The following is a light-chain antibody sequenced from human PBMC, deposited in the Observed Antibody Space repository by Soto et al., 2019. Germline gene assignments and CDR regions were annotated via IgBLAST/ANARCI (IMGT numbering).Light chain of an antibody. CDR1: QSVGKS. J-gene: IGKJ5*01. V-gene: IGKV3-20*01. CDR3: QKYGSSPFN. Sequence: EIVLTQSPGTLSLSPGERATIYCRASQSVGKSLAWYQQKPGQAPRLLIYGASSRATGIPDRFSGSGSGTDFTLTISRLEPEDFAVYYCQKYGSSPFNCGRGKRRAIK. CDR2: GAS.